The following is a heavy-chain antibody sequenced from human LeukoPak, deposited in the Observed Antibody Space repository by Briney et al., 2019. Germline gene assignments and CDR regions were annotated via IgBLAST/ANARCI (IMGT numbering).Heavy chain of an antibody. D-gene: IGHD6-19*01. CDR2: IRYDGSNK. CDR1: GFTFSSYA. J-gene: IGHJ3*02. CDR3: AKVLRDATRGWYEAGAFDI. V-gene: IGHV3-30*02. Sequence: PGGSLRLSCAASGFTFSSYAMHWVRQAPGKGLEWVAFIRYDGSNKYYADSVKGRFTISRDNSKNTLFLQMNSLRAEDTAVYYCAKVLRDATRGWYEAGAFDIWGQGTMVTVSS.